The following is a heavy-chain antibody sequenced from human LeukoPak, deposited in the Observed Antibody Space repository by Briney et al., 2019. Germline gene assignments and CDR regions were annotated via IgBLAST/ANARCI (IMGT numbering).Heavy chain of an antibody. V-gene: IGHV4-61*08. D-gene: IGHD3-10*01. CDR1: GGSVSGGDYY. CDR3: ARDASGGSGSYEDFFDY. CDR2: IYYSGST. Sequence: PSETLSLTCSVSGGSVSGGDYYWTWIRQPPGKGLEWIGYIYYSGSTSYNPSLKSRVTISEDTSKKQLSLRLSSVTAADTAVYYCARDASGGSGSYEDFFDYWGQGTLVTVSS. J-gene: IGHJ4*02.